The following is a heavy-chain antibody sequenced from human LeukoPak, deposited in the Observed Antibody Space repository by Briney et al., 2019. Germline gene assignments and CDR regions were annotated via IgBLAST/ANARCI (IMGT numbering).Heavy chain of an antibody. CDR1: GYTFTSYL. CDR3: ARHIDVVAPDGFDI. J-gene: IGHJ3*02. CDR2: IYFGDSDT. V-gene: IGHV5-51*01. Sequence: GESLQISYWGFGYTFTSYLITWVRQMPGKGLEWMGIIYFGDSDTRYSPSFQGQVTISVDKSISTAYLQWSSLKASDTAMYYCARHIDVVAPDGFDIWGQGTMVTVSS. D-gene: IGHD2-21*01.